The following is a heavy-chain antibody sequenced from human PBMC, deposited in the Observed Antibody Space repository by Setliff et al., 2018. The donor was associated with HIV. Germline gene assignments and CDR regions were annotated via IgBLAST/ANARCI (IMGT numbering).Heavy chain of an antibody. D-gene: IGHD3-9*01. J-gene: IGHJ3*02. CDR2: ISSSSSTI. CDR1: GFTFSSYS. CDR3: ARVATGPESFDI. Sequence: GGSLRLSCAASGFTFSSYSMNWVRQAPGKGLEWVSYISSSSSTIYYADSVKGRFTISRDNSKDTLYLQMNSLRAADTAVYYCARVATGPESFDIWGQGTVVTVSS. V-gene: IGHV3-48*01.